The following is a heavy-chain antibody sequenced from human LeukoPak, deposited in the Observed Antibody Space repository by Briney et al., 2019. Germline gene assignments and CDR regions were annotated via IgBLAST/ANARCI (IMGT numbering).Heavy chain of an antibody. CDR1: GYTFTSYG. V-gene: IGHV1-18*01. CDR3: ARVSCSGGSCRLYYYYGMDV. D-gene: IGHD2-15*01. Sequence: ASVKVSCKASGYTFTSYGISWVRQAPGQGLEWMGWISAYNGNTNYAQKLQGRVTMTTDTSTSTAYMELRSLRSDDTAVYYCARVSCSGGSCRLYYYYGMDVWGQGTTVTVSS. J-gene: IGHJ6*02. CDR2: ISAYNGNT.